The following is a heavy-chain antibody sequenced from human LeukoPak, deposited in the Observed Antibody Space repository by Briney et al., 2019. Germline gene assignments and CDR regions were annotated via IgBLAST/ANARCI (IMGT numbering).Heavy chain of an antibody. Sequence: SETLSLTCTVSGGSISSYYWTWIRQPPGKGLGLEWIGYIYYSGGTNYNPSLKSRVTISIDTSKNQVSLKLSSVTAADTAVYYCARLWDSSSSLDYWGQGALVTVSS. D-gene: IGHD6-6*01. V-gene: IGHV4-59*08. CDR3: ARLWDSSSSLDY. CDR1: GGSISSYY. J-gene: IGHJ4*02. CDR2: IYYSGGT.